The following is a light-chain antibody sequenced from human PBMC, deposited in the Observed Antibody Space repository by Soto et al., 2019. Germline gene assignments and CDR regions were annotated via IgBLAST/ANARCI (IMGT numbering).Light chain of an antibody. CDR3: QQYNSDSQT. CDR2: KAS. V-gene: IGKV1-5*03. J-gene: IGKJ1*01. Sequence: DIQMTQSPSTLSASVGDRVTITCRASQSISSWLGWYQQKPGKAPKLLIYKASTLESGVPSRFSGSGSGTEFTLTISRLQPDDFATYYCQQYNSDSQTFGQGTKVEIK. CDR1: QSISSW.